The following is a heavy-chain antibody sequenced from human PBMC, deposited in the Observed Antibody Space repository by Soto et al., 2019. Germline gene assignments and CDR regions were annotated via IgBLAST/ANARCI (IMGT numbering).Heavy chain of an antibody. CDR2: INPNSGGT. Sequence: QVQLVQSGAEVKKPGASVKVSCKASGYTFTGYYMHWVRQAPGQGLEWMGWINPNSGGTNYAQKFEGGVTTTRDASINTAYMELSRLGSDDTAVYYCPRGAIVATGVADSSFEYWGQGTLVTVSS. D-gene: IGHD5-12*01. CDR3: PRGAIVATGVADSSFEY. J-gene: IGHJ4*02. CDR1: GYTFTGYY. V-gene: IGHV1-2*02.